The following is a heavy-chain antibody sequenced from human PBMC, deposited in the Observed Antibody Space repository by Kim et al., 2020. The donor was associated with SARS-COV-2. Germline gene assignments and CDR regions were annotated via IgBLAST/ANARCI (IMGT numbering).Heavy chain of an antibody. D-gene: IGHD3-22*01. CDR3: ARDGKIDSSGYGMDV. V-gene: IGHV1-18*01. J-gene: IGHJ6*02. CDR1: GYTFTSYG. Sequence: ASVKVSCKASGYTFTSYGISWVRQDPGQGLEWMGWISAYNGNTNYAQKLQGRVTMTTDTSTSTAYMELRSLRSDDTAVYYCARDGKIDSSGYGMDVWGQGTTVTVSS. CDR2: ISAYNGNT.